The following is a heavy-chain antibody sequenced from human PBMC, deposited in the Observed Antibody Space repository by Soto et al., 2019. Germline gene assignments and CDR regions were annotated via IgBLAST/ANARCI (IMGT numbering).Heavy chain of an antibody. CDR3: AKDYGSGSYWDYYYMDV. J-gene: IGHJ6*03. CDR1: GFTFDDYA. V-gene: IGHV3-9*01. D-gene: IGHD3-10*01. CDR2: ISWNSGSI. Sequence: GGSLRLSCAASGFTFDDYAMHWVRQAPGKGLEWVSGISWNSGSIGYADSVKGRFTISRDNAKNSLYLQMNSLRAEDTALYYCAKDYGSGSYWDYYYMDVWGKGTTVTVSS.